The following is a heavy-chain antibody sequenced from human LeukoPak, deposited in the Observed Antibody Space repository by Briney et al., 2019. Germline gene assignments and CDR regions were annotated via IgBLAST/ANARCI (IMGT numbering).Heavy chain of an antibody. J-gene: IGHJ4*02. D-gene: IGHD3-22*01. V-gene: IGHV1-24*01. Sequence: ASVKVSCKASGYTFTGYYMHWVRQAPGKGLEWMGGFDPEDGETIYAQKFQGRVTMTEDTSTDTAYMELSSLRSEDTAVYYCATGRVDITMIVVVIPPFDYWGQGTLVTVSS. CDR2: FDPEDGET. CDR3: ATGRVDITMIVVVIPPFDY. CDR1: GYTFTGYY.